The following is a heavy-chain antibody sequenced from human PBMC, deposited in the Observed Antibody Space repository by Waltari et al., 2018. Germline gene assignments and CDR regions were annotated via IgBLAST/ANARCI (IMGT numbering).Heavy chain of an antibody. CDR2: IYTSGST. J-gene: IGHJ6*02. CDR3: ASLASYYGMDV. V-gene: IGHV4-61*09. Sequence: QVQLQESGPGLVKPSQTLSLTCTVSGGSISSGSYYWSWIRQPAGKGLEWIGYIYTSGSTNYHPSLKSRVTISVDTSKNQFSLKLSSVTAADTAVYYCASLASYYGMDVWGQGTTVTVSS. CDR1: GGSISSGSYY.